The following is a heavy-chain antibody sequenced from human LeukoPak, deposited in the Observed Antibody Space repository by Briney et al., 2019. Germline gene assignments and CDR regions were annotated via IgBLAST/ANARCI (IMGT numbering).Heavy chain of an antibody. Sequence: SETLSLTCTVSGGSISSYFWSWIRQPPGKGLEWIGYIYFSGSTNYNPSLKSRVTISVDTSKNQFSLKLSSVTAADTAVYYCARVTYGSSWSPFDYWGQGTLVTVSS. CDR3: ARVTYGSSWSPFDY. V-gene: IGHV4-59*01. J-gene: IGHJ4*02. CDR1: GGSISSYF. CDR2: IYFSGST. D-gene: IGHD6-13*01.